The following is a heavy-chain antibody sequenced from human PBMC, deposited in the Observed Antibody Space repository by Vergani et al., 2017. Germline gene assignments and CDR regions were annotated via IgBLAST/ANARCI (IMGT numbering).Heavy chain of an antibody. J-gene: IGHJ4*02. CDR2: INSDGSST. CDR3: ARDGYCTNGVCYTADY. D-gene: IGHD2-8*01. Sequence: EVQLVESGGGLVQPGGSLRLSCAASGFTFSSYWMHWVRQAPGKGLVWVSRINSDGSSTSYADSVRGRFTISRDNAKNTLYLQRNSLRAEDTAVYYCARDGYCTNGVCYTADYWGQGTLVTVSS. V-gene: IGHV3-74*01. CDR1: GFTFSSYW.